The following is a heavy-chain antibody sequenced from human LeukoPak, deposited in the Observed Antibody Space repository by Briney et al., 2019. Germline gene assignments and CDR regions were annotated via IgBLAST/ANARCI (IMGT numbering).Heavy chain of an antibody. J-gene: IGHJ4*02. Sequence: GGSLRLSCAASGFTFGDHYMDWVRQAPGKGLEWVGRTRNKANSYTTEYAASVKGRFTISRDDSKNSLYLQMNSLKTEDTAVYYCAKDETSIAVAGPFHYWGQGTLVTVSS. V-gene: IGHV3-72*01. CDR3: AKDETSIAVAGPFHY. D-gene: IGHD6-13*01. CDR2: TRNKANSYTT. CDR1: GFTFGDHY.